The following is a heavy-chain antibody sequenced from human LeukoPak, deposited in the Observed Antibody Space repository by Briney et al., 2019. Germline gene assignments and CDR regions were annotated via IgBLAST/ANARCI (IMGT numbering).Heavy chain of an antibody. CDR2: VDNDGSST. J-gene: IGHJ3*02. Sequence: PGGSLRLSCAASGFTFIRYWMHWVRQAPGKGLVWVSRVDNDGSSTRYADSVKGRFTISRGNAKNTVYLQMNSLRAEDTAVYYCARGGLAHAFDIWGQGTVVTVSS. V-gene: IGHV3-74*01. CDR1: GFTFIRYW. CDR3: ARGGLAHAFDI. D-gene: IGHD3/OR15-3a*01.